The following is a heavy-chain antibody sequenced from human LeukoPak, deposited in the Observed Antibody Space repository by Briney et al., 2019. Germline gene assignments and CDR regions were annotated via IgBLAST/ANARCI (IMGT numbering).Heavy chain of an antibody. CDR2: ISSSGSTI. Sequence: GGSLRLSCAASGFTFSSYEMNWVRQAPGKGLEWVSYISSSGSTIYYADSVKGRFTISRDNDKNSLYLQMNSLRAEDTAVYYCARDRYFDLYGMDVWGQGTTVTVSS. J-gene: IGHJ6*02. D-gene: IGHD3-9*01. V-gene: IGHV3-48*03. CDR3: ARDRYFDLYGMDV. CDR1: GFTFSSYE.